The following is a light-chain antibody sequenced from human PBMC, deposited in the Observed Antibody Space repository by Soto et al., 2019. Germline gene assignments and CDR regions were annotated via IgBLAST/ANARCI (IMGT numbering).Light chain of an antibody. V-gene: IGKV3-20*01. CDR3: QEYGSSPGT. J-gene: IGKJ1*01. CDR1: QSVTSNY. Sequence: EIVLTQSPGTMSLPPGERATLSCRASQSVTSNYLTWYQQKAGQAPRFLIYGASSRATGIPDRFSGSGSGTDFTLTISRLEPEDFAVYYCQEYGSSPGTFGQGTKVEIK. CDR2: GAS.